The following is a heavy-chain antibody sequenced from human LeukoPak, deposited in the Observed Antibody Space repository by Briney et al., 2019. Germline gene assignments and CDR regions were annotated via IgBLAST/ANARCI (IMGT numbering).Heavy chain of an antibody. Sequence: GGSLRLSCAASGFSVISNYISWVRQAPGRGLEWVPVIYSDGSTKYADSVKARFTISRDNSKNTVYLQMNSLRVEDTAVYYCARATLDNWGQGTLVTVSS. CDR3: ARATLDN. V-gene: IGHV3-53*01. CDR1: GFSVISNY. CDR2: IYSDGST. J-gene: IGHJ4*02.